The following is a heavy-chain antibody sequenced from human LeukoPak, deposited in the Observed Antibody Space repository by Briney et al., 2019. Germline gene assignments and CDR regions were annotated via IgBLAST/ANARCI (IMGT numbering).Heavy chain of an antibody. Sequence: GGSLRLSCAASGFSFSSYGMHWVRQAPGKGLEWVAAIWYDGSNKFYANSVKGRFTISRDNSKNTLYLQMNILRAEDTAVYFCATIAVADEYYYYTMDVWGQGTPVTVS. CDR1: GFSFSSYG. V-gene: IGHV3-33*01. D-gene: IGHD6-19*01. CDR2: IWYDGSNK. J-gene: IGHJ6*02. CDR3: ATIAVADEYYYYTMDV.